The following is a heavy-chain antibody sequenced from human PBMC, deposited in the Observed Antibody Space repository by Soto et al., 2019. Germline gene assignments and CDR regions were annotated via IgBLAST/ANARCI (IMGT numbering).Heavy chain of an antibody. D-gene: IGHD3-3*01. Sequence: SETLSLTCTVSGGSISSGDYYWSWIRQPPGKGLEWIGYIYYSGSTYYNPSLKSRVTISVDTSKNQFSLKLSSVTAADTAVYYCARAALLSADYDFWSGTSFFDYWGQGTLVTVSS. CDR3: ARAALLSADYDFWSGTSFFDY. CDR2: IYYSGST. J-gene: IGHJ4*02. CDR1: GGSISSGDYY. V-gene: IGHV4-30-4*01.